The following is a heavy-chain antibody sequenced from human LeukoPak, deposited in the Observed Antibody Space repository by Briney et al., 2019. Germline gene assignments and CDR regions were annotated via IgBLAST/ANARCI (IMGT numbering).Heavy chain of an antibody. D-gene: IGHD6-19*01. CDR2: ISYDGSNK. J-gene: IGHJ4*02. V-gene: IGHV3-30*04. CDR3: ARGVRIAVAGNIDY. Sequence: SGGSLRLSCAASGFTFSSYPVHWVRQAPGKGLEWVTLISYDGSNKNYADSVKGRFTISRDNSKNTLYLQMNSLRAEDTAVYYCARGVRIAVAGNIDYWGQGTLVTVSS. CDR1: GFTFSSYP.